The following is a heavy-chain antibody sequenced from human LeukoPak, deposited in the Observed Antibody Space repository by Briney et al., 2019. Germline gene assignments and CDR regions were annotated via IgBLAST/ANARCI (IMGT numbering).Heavy chain of an antibody. Sequence: KPSETLSLTCAVYAGSFSGYYWSWIRQPPGKGLEWIGEINHSGSTNSNPSLKSRVTISEDTSKNQFSLKLSSVTAADTAVYYCARRIAVAGTPWFDPWGQGTLVTVSS. J-gene: IGHJ5*02. CDR3: ARRIAVAGTPWFDP. CDR1: AGSFSGYY. V-gene: IGHV4-34*01. D-gene: IGHD6-19*01. CDR2: INHSGST.